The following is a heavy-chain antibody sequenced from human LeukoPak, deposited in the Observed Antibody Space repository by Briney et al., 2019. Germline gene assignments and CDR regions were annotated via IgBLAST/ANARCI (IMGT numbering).Heavy chain of an antibody. CDR2: ISGSGGST. J-gene: IGHJ4*02. CDR3: AKAPSSLLVFGYLAGLNYFDY. Sequence: PGGSLRLSCAASGFTFSSYAMSWVRQAPGKGLEWVSAISGSGGSTYYADSVKGRFTISRDNSKNTLYLQMNSLRAEDTAVYYCAKAPSSLLVFGYLAGLNYFDYWGQGTLVTVSS. CDR1: GFTFSSYA. V-gene: IGHV3-23*01. D-gene: IGHD6-13*01.